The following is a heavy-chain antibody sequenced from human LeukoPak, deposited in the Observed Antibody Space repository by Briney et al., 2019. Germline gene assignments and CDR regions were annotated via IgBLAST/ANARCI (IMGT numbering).Heavy chain of an antibody. V-gene: IGHV3-48*02. CDR3: ATSGSYYLGY. J-gene: IGHJ4*02. CDR2: ISSSNTNI. CDR1: GFIFNDYA. D-gene: IGHD1-26*01. Sequence: GGSLRLSCLTSGFIFNDYALHWVRQAPGKGLEWVSYISSSNTNIYYADSVKGRFTISRDNAKNSLYLQMNSLRDEDTAVYYCATSGSYYLGYWGQGTLVTVSS.